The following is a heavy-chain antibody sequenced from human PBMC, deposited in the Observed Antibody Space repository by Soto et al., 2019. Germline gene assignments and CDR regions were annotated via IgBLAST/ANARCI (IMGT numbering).Heavy chain of an antibody. Sequence: GGSLRLSCAASGFTFSNYAMTWVRQSPGKGLEWVSIITSSGSSTHFADSVKGRFTISRDNSKNTLYLQMNTLRAEDTAVYYRAKGIATILGWFDSWGQGTQVIVSS. D-gene: IGHD5-12*01. J-gene: IGHJ5*01. CDR2: ITSSGSST. CDR3: AKGIATILGWFDS. CDR1: GFTFSNYA. V-gene: IGHV3-23*01.